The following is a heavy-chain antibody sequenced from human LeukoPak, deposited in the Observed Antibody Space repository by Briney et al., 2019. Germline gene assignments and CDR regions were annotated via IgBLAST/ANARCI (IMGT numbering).Heavy chain of an antibody. CDR2: IYPGDSDT. CDR3: ARSSGYCSSTSCYYYYYGMDV. J-gene: IGHJ6*02. D-gene: IGHD2-2*01. V-gene: IGHV5-51*01. Sequence: GESLKISCKSSGYSFTSYWIGWVRQMPGKGLEWMGIIYPGDSDTRYSPSFQGQVTISADKSISTAYLQWSSLKASDTAMYYCARSSGYCSSTSCYYYYYGMDVWGQGTTVTVSS. CDR1: GYSFTSYW.